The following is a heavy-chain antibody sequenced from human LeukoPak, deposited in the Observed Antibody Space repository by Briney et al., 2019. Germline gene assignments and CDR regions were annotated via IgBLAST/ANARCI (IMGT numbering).Heavy chain of an antibody. V-gene: IGHV3-23*01. CDR2: IGDSGGST. J-gene: IGHJ2*01. Sequence: GGSLRLSCAASGFTLSSYAMSWVRQAPGKGLEWVSVIGDSGGSTYYADSVKGRFTISRDNSKNTLYLQMNSLRAEDTAVYYCAKGGIMQSSSPGLQYFDLWGRGTLVSVSS. CDR3: AKGGIMQSSSPGLQYFDL. D-gene: IGHD6-6*01. CDR1: GFTLSSYA.